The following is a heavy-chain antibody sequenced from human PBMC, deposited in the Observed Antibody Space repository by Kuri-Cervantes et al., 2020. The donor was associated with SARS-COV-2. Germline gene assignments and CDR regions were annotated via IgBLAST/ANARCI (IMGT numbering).Heavy chain of an antibody. CDR2: INSDGSST. CDR1: GFTFSSYS. J-gene: IGHJ6*02. CDR3: ARDRRNYDFWSGYYTSDYGMDV. V-gene: IGHV3-74*01. D-gene: IGHD3-3*01. Sequence: GESLKISCAASGFTFSSYSMNWVRQAPGKGLVWVSRINSDGSSTSYADSVKGRFTISRDNAKNTLYLQMNSLRAEDTAVYYCARDRRNYDFWSGYYTSDYGMDVWGQGTTVTVSS.